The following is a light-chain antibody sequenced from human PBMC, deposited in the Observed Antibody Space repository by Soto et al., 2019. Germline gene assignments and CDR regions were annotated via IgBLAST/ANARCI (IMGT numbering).Light chain of an antibody. CDR2: AAS. J-gene: IGKJ1*01. CDR1: QSISSY. Sequence: DIQMTQSPSSLSASVGDRCTITCRASQSISSYLNWYQQKPGKAPKLLIYAASSLQSGVPSRFSGSGSGTEFSLTISSLQPEDFATYYCQQYNAYPWTFGQGTKVDIK. V-gene: IGKV1-39*01. CDR3: QQYNAYPWT.